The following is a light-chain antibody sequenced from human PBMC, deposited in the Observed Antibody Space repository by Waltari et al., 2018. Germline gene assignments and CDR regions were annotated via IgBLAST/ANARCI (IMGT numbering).Light chain of an antibody. CDR1: ELPKQY. J-gene: IGLJ2*01. Sequence: SYELTQPPSVSVSPGQTARITCSGYELPKQYAYCYQQKPGQAPVMVIYKDNERPSGIPERFSGSTSGTTVTLTISGVQAEDEAEYYCQSADSTTTSLVFGGGTKLTVL. CDR2: KDN. V-gene: IGLV3-25*03. CDR3: QSADSTTTSLV.